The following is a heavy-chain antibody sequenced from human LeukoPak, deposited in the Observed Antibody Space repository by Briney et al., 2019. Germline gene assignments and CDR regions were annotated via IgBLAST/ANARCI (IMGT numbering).Heavy chain of an antibody. CDR3: ARGDSYATLPFDY. CDR2: INPNSGGT. Sequence: ASVKVSCKASGYTFTGYYMHWVRQAPGQGLEWMGWINPNSGGTNYAQKFQGRVTMTRDTSTSTVYMELSSLRSEDTAVYYCARGDSYATLPFDYWGQGTLVTVSS. CDR1: GYTFTGYY. J-gene: IGHJ4*02. V-gene: IGHV1-2*02. D-gene: IGHD5-18*01.